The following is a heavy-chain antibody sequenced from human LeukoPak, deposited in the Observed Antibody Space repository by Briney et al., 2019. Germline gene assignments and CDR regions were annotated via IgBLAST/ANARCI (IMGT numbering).Heavy chain of an antibody. Sequence: PSETLSLTCSVSGGPVTESYWSWIRQPPGKGLGWIGYTYHTGSTNYSPPLKSRVTMSVDASTNQFSLKLVSVTAADTAVYYCARDRGSTGYYYLDSWGQGILVTVSS. CDR2: TYHTGST. D-gene: IGHD1-26*01. CDR3: ARDRGSTGYYYLDS. V-gene: IGHV4-59*02. J-gene: IGHJ4*02. CDR1: GGPVTESY.